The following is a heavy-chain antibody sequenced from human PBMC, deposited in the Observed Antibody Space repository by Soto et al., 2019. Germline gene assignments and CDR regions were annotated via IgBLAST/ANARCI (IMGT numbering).Heavy chain of an antibody. J-gene: IGHJ4*02. Sequence: GGSLRLSCAASGFTFTNNVMRWVRQAPGKGLEWVANINQDGSQKYYVDSVKGRFTISRDNAKSSFYLQLNILRVEDTAVYYCARWDWAFDYWGQGTPVTVSS. CDR1: GFTFTNNV. V-gene: IGHV3-7*01. CDR2: INQDGSQK. D-gene: IGHD1-26*01. CDR3: ARWDWAFDY.